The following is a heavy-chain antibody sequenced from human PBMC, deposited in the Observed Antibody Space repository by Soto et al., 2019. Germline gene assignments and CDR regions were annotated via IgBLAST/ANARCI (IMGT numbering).Heavy chain of an antibody. CDR2: INSKSGGT. CDR3: ARDKITGLFDY. Sequence: ASVKVSCKASGYSFSGYFIHWVRQAPGQGLEWMGWINSKSGGTQYARKFQGWVTMTRDTSISTVYMELSRVKSDDTAVYYCARDKITGLFDYWGQG. D-gene: IGHD2-8*02. V-gene: IGHV1-2*04. CDR1: GYSFSGYF. J-gene: IGHJ4*02.